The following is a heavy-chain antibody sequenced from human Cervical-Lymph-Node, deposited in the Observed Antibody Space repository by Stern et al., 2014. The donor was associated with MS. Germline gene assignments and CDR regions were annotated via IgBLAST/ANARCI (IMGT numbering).Heavy chain of an antibody. CDR1: GFIFSNYS. CDR2: VSHYGRPL. V-gene: IGHV3-30-3*01. D-gene: IGHD2-15*01. Sequence: VQLVESGGGVVQPGRSLRLSCAASGFIFSNYSMPLVRQAPGQGLDLVAFVSHYGRPLFYADSVKGRFTIARDNANNTLYLQMNSLRPEDTAVYYCGRDTCRGGGCYFRYWGQGILITVSS. J-gene: IGHJ4*02. CDR3: GRDTCRGGGCYFRY.